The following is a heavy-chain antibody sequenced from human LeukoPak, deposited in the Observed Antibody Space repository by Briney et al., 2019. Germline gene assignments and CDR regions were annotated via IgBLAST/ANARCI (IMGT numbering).Heavy chain of an antibody. CDR3: ARALLWFGAYYFDY. CDR1: GYSFTSHW. V-gene: IGHV5-51*01. J-gene: IGHJ4*02. Sequence: GESLKISCKGSGYSFTSHWIGWVRQMPGKGLEWMGIIYPGDSDTRYSPSFQGQVTISADKSISTAYLQWSSLKASDTALYYCARALLWFGAYYFDYWGQGTLVTVSS. CDR2: IYPGDSDT. D-gene: IGHD3-10*01.